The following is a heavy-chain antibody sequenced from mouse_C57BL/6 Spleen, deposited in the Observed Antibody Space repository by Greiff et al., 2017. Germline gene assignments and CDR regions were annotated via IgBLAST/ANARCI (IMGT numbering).Heavy chain of an antibody. D-gene: IGHD4-1*02. Sequence: DVHLVESGPELVKPGASVKISCKASGYSFTGYYMHWVKQSHGNILDWIGYIYPYNGVSSYNQKFKGKATLTVDKSSSTAYMELRSLTSEDSAVYYCAREGATRFYFDYWGQGTTLTVSS. J-gene: IGHJ2*01. CDR3: AREGATRFYFDY. CDR2: IYPYNGVS. V-gene: IGHV1-31*01. CDR1: GYSFTGYY.